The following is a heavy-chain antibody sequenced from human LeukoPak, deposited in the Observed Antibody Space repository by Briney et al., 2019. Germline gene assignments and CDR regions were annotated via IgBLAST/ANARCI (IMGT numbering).Heavy chain of an antibody. CDR1: GFTFSSYG. CDR3: ASSGGVVYYGFDY. V-gene: IGHV3-23*01. D-gene: IGHD3-10*01. Sequence: GSLRLSCAASGFTFSSYGMSWVRQAPGKGLEWVSAISGSGGSTYYADSVKGRFTISRDNAKNSLYLQMNSLRAEDTAVYYCASSGGVVYYGFDYWGQGTLVTVSS. CDR2: ISGSGGST. J-gene: IGHJ4*02.